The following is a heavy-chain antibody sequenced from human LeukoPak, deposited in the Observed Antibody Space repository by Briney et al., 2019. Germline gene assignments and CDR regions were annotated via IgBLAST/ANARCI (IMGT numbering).Heavy chain of an antibody. V-gene: IGHV3-74*01. D-gene: IGHD1-1*01. J-gene: IGHJ3*02. CDR2: INSDGSST. CDR1: GFTFSSYW. CDR3: ARMQLDHDAFDI. Sequence: PGGSLRLSCAASGFTFSSYWRHWVRQAPGKGLVWVSRINSDGSSTRYADSVKGRFTISRDNAKNTLYLQMNSLRAEDTAVYYCARMQLDHDAFDIWGQGTMVTVSS.